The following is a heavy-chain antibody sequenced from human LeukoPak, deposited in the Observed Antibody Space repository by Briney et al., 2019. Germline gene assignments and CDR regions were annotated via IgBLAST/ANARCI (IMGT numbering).Heavy chain of an antibody. V-gene: IGHV4-31*03. CDR3: ARGGYCSSTSCYAYYYYGMDV. CDR1: GGSVSSGGYY. CDR2: IYYSGST. J-gene: IGHJ6*02. D-gene: IGHD2-2*03. Sequence: PSETLSLTCTVSGGSVSSGGYYWSWIRQHPGKGLEWIGYIYYSGSTYYNPSLKSRVTISVDTSKNQFSLKLSSVTAADTAVYYCARGGYCSSTSCYAYYYYGMDVWGQGTTVTVSS.